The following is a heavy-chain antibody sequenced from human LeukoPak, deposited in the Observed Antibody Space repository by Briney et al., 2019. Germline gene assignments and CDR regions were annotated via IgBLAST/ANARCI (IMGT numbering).Heavy chain of an antibody. D-gene: IGHD3-22*01. CDR3: ARVPGLGSSGYPRGWFDP. V-gene: IGHV4-4*02. CDR2: IYHSGST. CDR1: GGSISSSNW. Sequence: SETLSLTCAVSGGSISSSNWWSWVRQPPGKGLEWIGEIYHSGSTNYNPSLKSRVTISVDKSKNQFSLKLSYVTAADTAVYYCARVPGLGSSGYPRGWFDPWGQGTLVTVSS. J-gene: IGHJ5*02.